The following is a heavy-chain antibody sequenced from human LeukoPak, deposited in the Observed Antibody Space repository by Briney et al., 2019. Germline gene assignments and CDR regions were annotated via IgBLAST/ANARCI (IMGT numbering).Heavy chain of an antibody. V-gene: IGHV1-3*03. CDR2: INAGNGNT. D-gene: IGHD3-22*01. Sequence: GASVKVSCKASGYTFTSYAMHWVRQAPGQRLEWMGWINAGNGNTKYSKEFQSRVTITRETSASTPYMELSSLRSEDMAVYCCARASNYYDRKFDYWGQGTLVTVSS. CDR3: ARASNYYDRKFDY. CDR1: GYTFTSYA. J-gene: IGHJ4*02.